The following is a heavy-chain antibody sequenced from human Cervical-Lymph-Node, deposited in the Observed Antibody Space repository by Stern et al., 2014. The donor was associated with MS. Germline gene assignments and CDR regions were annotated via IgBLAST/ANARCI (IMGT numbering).Heavy chain of an antibody. CDR1: GFSVATAGVG. D-gene: IGHD2-15*01. J-gene: IGHJ4*02. CDR3: AHSRVKYCRGGTCYSSLFDY. V-gene: IGHV2-5*02. Sequence: QVTLKESDPTLVKPTQTVTLTCTLSGFSVATAGVGVGWIRQPPGKALEWLALNYWDDDKLYSPSLKNRLTIIKDSSKNQVVLTMTNVDPVDTATYYCAHSRVKYCRGGTCYSSLFDYWGQGTLVTVSS. CDR2: NYWDDDK.